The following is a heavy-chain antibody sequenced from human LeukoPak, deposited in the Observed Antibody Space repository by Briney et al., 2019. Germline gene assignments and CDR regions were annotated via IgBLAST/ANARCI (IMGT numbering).Heavy chain of an antibody. V-gene: IGHV3-21*01. CDR1: GFTFSSYS. Sequence: PGGSLRLSCAASGFTFSSYSMNWVRQAPGKGLEWVPSISSSSSYIYYADSVEGRFTISRDNAKSSLYLQMNSLRAEDTAVYYCARSYCSSTSCYAAPFDYWGQGTLVTVSS. CDR3: ARSYCSSTSCYAAPFDY. CDR2: ISSSSSYI. D-gene: IGHD2-2*01. J-gene: IGHJ4*02.